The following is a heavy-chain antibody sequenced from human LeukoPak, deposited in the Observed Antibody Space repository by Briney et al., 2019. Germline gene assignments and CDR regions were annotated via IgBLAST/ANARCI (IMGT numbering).Heavy chain of an antibody. J-gene: IGHJ4*02. V-gene: IGHV3-30-3*02. CDR1: GFTFSSYA. CDR3: AKRDDYYGSGSYYPFDY. D-gene: IGHD3-10*01. Sequence: GRSLRLSCAASGFTFSSYAMHWVRQDPGKGLEWVAVISYDGSNKYYADSVKGRFTISRDNSKNTLYLQMNSLRAEDTAVYYCAKRDDYYGSGSYYPFDYWGQGTLVTVSS. CDR2: ISYDGSNK.